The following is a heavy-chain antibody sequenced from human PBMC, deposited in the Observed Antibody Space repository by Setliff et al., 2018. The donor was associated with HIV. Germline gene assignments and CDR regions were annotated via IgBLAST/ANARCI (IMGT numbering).Heavy chain of an antibody. CDR1: GYTFTAYY. D-gene: IGHD3-22*01. V-gene: IGHV1-2*02. Sequence: GASVKVSCKASGYTFTAYYMHWVRQAPGQGLEWIGWINPNSGATNYAQMFQGRVTMTRDTSTSTVYMDLSRLRSDDTAVYYCARDQGGYNYWGQGTLVTVSS. CDR3: ARDQGGYNY. CDR2: INPNSGAT. J-gene: IGHJ4*02.